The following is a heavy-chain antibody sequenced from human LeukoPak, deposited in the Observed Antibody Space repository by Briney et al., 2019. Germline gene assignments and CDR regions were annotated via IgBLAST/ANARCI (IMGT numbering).Heavy chain of an antibody. CDR3: ASGRGYYYDSSGYWYGMDV. CDR2: INPSGGST. Sequence: GSSVKVSCKASGGTFSSYAISWVRQAPGQGLEWMGIINPSGGSTSYAQKFQGRVTMTRDTSTSTVYMELSSLRSEDTAVYYCASGRGYYYDSSGYWYGMDVWGQGTTVTVSS. CDR1: GGTFSSYA. D-gene: IGHD3-22*01. J-gene: IGHJ6*02. V-gene: IGHV1-46*01.